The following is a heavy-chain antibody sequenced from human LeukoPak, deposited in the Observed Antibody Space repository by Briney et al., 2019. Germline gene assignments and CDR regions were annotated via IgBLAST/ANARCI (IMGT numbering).Heavy chain of an antibody. CDR2: IKQDGSEK. Sequence: GGSLRLSCAACGFTFSSYWMSWVRQAPGKGLEWVANIKQDGSEKYYVDSVKGRFTISRDNAKNSLYLQMNSLRAEDTAVYYCARRTMGSYYDYWGQGTLVTVSS. V-gene: IGHV3-7*01. J-gene: IGHJ4*02. CDR3: ARRTMGSYYDY. CDR1: GFTFSSYW. D-gene: IGHD3-10*01.